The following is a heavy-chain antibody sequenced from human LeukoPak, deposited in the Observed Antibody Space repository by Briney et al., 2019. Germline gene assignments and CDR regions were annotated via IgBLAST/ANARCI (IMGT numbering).Heavy chain of an antibody. J-gene: IGHJ4*02. V-gene: IGHV1-18*01. CDR2: ISAYNVNT. CDR3: ARDSSGVATGRAETGY. D-gene: IGHD5-12*01. Sequence: ASVKVSCQACGYTFTSYGIRWVGQAPGKGLAGMGWISAYNVNTNSAQTLQGRVTMTTDTSSSTAYMELRSLRSDDTAVYYCARDSSGVATGRAETGYWGQGTLVSVSS. CDR1: GYTFTSYG.